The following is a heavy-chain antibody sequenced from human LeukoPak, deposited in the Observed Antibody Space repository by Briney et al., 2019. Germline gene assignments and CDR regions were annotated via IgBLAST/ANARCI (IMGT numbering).Heavy chain of an antibody. CDR2: ISGSSDST. CDR1: GFTFSNYA. J-gene: IGHJ4*02. D-gene: IGHD2-15*01. Sequence: PGGSLRLSCAASGFTFSNYAMNWVRQAPGKGLEWVSGISGSSDSTYYADSVKGRFTISRDNSKNTLYLQMNSLRAEDTAVYYCAKDLAASGGSCFDYWGQGTLVTVSS. CDR3: AKDLAASGGSCFDY. V-gene: IGHV3-23*01.